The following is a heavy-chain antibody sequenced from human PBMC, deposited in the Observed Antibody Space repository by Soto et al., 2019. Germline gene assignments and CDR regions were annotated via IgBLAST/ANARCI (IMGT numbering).Heavy chain of an antibody. Sequence: GGSLRLSCAASGFTFSSYAMSWVRQAPGKGLEWVSAISGSGGSTYYADSVKGRFTISRDNSKNTLYLQMNSLRAEDTAVYYGAKDPALRRWDFQLWGQRTLVTVSS. D-gene: IGHD4-17*01. CDR3: AKDPALRRWDFQL. CDR2: ISGSGGST. CDR1: GFTFSSYA. V-gene: IGHV3-23*01. J-gene: IGHJ1*01.